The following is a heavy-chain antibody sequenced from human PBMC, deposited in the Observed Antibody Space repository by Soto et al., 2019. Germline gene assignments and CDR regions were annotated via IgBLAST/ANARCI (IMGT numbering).Heavy chain of an antibody. V-gene: IGHV4-34*01. Sequence: SETLSLTCGVYGGSFSDYYWSWIRQPPGKGLEWIGKINHSGSTIYNPSLKSRVTISVDTSKNQFSLKLSSVTAADTAVYFCARGRLGTHYYYGMDVWGPGTMVTVSS. CDR1: GGSFSDYY. D-gene: IGHD7-27*01. CDR3: ARGRLGTHYYYGMDV. CDR2: INHSGST. J-gene: IGHJ6*02.